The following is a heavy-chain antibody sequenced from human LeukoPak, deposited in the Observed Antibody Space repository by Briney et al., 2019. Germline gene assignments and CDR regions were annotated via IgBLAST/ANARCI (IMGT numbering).Heavy chain of an antibody. CDR1: GFTVSSNY. Sequence: GGSLRLSCAASGFTVSSNYMSWVRQAPGKGLEWVSVIYSGGSTYYADCVKGRFTISRDNSKNTLYLQMNSLRAEDTAVYYCARGGDYVDTAMVHWGQGTLVTVSS. CDR2: IYSGGST. D-gene: IGHD5-18*01. CDR3: ARGGDYVDTAMVH. V-gene: IGHV3-53*01. J-gene: IGHJ4*02.